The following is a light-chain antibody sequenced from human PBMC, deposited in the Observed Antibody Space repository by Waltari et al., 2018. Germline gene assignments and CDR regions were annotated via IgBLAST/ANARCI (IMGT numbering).Light chain of an antibody. J-gene: IGLJ3*02. V-gene: IGLV8-61*01. CDR1: SGSVSTSYY. Sequence: QTVVTQEPSFSVSPGGTVTLTCGLSSGSVSTSYYPSWYQQTPGQAPRTLIYSTNTRSSGVPYRFAGSILGNKAALPITGAQADDESDYYCVLYMGSGISVFGGGTKLTVL. CDR2: STN. CDR3: VLYMGSGISV.